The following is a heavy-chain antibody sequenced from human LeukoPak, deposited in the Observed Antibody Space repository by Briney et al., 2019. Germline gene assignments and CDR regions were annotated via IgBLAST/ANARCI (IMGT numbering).Heavy chain of an antibody. CDR1: GGSISSGSHY. Sequence: SQTLSLTCTVSGGSISSGSHYWSWIRQPAGKGLEWIGRIYTSGSTNYNPPLKSRVTISVDTSKNQFSLKLSSVTAADTAVYYCARSGSYYGDYWGQGTLVTVSS. CDR2: IYTSGST. CDR3: ARSGSYYGDY. V-gene: IGHV4-61*02. J-gene: IGHJ4*02. D-gene: IGHD1-26*01.